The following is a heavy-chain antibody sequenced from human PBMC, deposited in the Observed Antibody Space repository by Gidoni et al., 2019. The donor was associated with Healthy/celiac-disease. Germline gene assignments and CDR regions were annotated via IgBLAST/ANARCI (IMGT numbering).Heavy chain of an antibody. J-gene: IGHJ6*02. CDR1: GFSLSNARMG. Sequence: QVTLKESGPVLVKPTETLTLTCTVSGFSLSNARMGVSWIRQPPGKALEWLAHIFSNDEKSYSTSLKSRLTISKDTSKSQVVLTMTNMDPVDTATYYCARTPNGDYYYGMDVWGQGTTVTVSS. V-gene: IGHV2-26*01. CDR2: IFSNDEK. CDR3: ARTPNGDYYYGMDV. D-gene: IGHD3-10*01.